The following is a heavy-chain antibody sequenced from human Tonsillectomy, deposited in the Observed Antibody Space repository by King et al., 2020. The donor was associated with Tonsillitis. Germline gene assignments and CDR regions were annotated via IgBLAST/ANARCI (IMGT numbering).Heavy chain of an antibody. D-gene: IGHD3-10*01. V-gene: IGHV3-15*01. CDR1: GFTFSHAW. J-gene: IGHJ3*02. CDR2: SKTKTFGGTI. CDR3: ATSLGGYYGSVHDAFDI. Sequence: VQLVESGGGLVRPGGSLRLSCAASGFTFSHAWMSWVRQAPGKGLEWVGRSKTKTFGGTIDYAAPVKGRFTISRDDSKNTLYLQMNSLKTEDTAVYYCATSLGGYYGSVHDAFDIWGQGTMVTVSS.